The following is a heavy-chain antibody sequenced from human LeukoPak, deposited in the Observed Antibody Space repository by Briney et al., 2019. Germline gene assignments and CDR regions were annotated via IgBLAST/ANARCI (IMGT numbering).Heavy chain of an antibody. CDR2: IYYSGST. J-gene: IGHJ4*02. CDR1: GGSIGSYY. D-gene: IGHD3-22*01. V-gene: IGHV4-59*01. Sequence: SETLSLTCSVSGGSIGSYYWSWIRQPPGKGLEWIGYIYYSGSTNYNPSLKSRATISVDTSKNQFSLKLSSVTAADTAVYYCARENYDSSYFDYWGQGTLVTVSS. CDR3: ARENYDSSYFDY.